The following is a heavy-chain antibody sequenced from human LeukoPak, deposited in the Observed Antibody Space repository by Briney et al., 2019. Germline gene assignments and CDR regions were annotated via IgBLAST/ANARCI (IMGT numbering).Heavy chain of an antibody. CDR3: ARDSRRITILPEKKNDAFDI. CDR1: GYTFTGYY. D-gene: IGHD3-10*01. Sequence: ASVKVSCKASGYTFTGYYMHWVRQAPGQGLEWMGWINPNSGGTNYAQKFQGRVTMTRDTSISTAYMELSRLRSDDTAVYYCARDSRRITILPEKKNDAFDIWGQGTMVTVSS. V-gene: IGHV1-2*02. CDR2: INPNSGGT. J-gene: IGHJ3*02.